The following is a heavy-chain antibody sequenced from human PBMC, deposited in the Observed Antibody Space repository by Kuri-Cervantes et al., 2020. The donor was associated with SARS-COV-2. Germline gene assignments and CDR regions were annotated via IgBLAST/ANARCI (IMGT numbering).Heavy chain of an antibody. CDR2: LSGSGVST. CDR1: GFTFSCNA. CDR3: AKDWDSRGYYLFDH. D-gene: IGHD3-22*01. V-gene: IGHV3-23*01. Sequence: GESLKISCAASGFTFSCNAMSWVRQAPGKGLEWVSGLSGSGVSTYYAESVKGRFTISRDNSKNTLYLQMNSLRAEDTAVYYCAKDWDSRGYYLFDHWGQGTLVTVSS. J-gene: IGHJ4*02.